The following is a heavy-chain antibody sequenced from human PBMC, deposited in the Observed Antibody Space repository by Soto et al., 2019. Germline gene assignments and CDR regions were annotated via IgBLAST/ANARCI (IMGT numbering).Heavy chain of an antibody. V-gene: IGHV1-69*12. Sequence: QVQLVQSGAEVKKPGSSVKVSCKASGGTFSSYAISWVRQAPGQGLEWMGGIIPIFGTANYAQKFQGRVTITADESTSTAYMELSRLRSEDTAVYYCAREGAYYDSRRVDYWGQGTLVTVSS. CDR3: AREGAYYDSRRVDY. D-gene: IGHD3-22*01. CDR1: GGTFSSYA. CDR2: IIPIFGTA. J-gene: IGHJ4*02.